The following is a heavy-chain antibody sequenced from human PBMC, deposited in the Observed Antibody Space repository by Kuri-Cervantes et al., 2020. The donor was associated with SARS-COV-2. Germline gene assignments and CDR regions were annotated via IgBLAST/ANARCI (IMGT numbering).Heavy chain of an antibody. D-gene: IGHD6-19*01. Sequence: GESLKISFATPGFTFSSYWMSWGRQGPGKGLEWGANIKQDGSEQYYVGSVKGRFTISRDNAKNSMYLQMNSLRAEDTAVYYCARGRHVEVAGQFDYWGQGTLVTVSS. CDR1: GFTFSSYW. CDR2: IKQDGSEQ. V-gene: IGHV3-7*05. CDR3: ARGRHVEVAGQFDY. J-gene: IGHJ4*02.